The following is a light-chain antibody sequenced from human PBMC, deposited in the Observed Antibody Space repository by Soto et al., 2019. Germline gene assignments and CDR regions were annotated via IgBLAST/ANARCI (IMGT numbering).Light chain of an antibody. J-gene: IGKJ4*01. CDR1: QSVSSY. CDR3: QQFHNWPLT. CDR2: SAS. V-gene: IGKV3-15*01. Sequence: EIVMTQSPATLSVSPGERATLSCRASQSVSSYLAWYQQKPGQAPRLLIYSASTRATGIPARFSGSGSGTEVTLTISSLQSEDFAVYYCQQFHNWPLTFGGGTRVEIK.